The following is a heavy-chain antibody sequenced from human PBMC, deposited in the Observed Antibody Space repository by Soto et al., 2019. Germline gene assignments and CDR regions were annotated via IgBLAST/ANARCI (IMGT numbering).Heavy chain of an antibody. CDR1: GFTFSDHY. CDR2: ITNLGSHT. J-gene: IGHJ4*01. D-gene: IGHD3-10*01. V-gene: IGHV3-11*03. Sequence: GGSLRLSCAASGFTFSDHYMTWIRQAPGKGLEWISYITNLGSHTKYADSVKGRFTISRDNSKNTLYLQMNSLRVEDTAVYYCATYGSGNYWGHGTLVTVSS. CDR3: ATYGSGNY.